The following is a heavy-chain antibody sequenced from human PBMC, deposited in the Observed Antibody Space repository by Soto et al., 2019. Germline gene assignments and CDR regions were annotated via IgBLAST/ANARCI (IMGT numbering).Heavy chain of an antibody. V-gene: IGHV3-23*01. CDR2: ISGRGGNT. Sequence: GGSLRLSCAASGFTFSNYAMSWVRQAPGKGLECVSTISGRGGNTYYADSVKGRFTISRDNSRNTLYLQMDSLIVEDTAVYYCTKAGGTGGTWYLSYFDYWGQGALVTVSS. CDR1: GFTFSNYA. D-gene: IGHD2-15*01. J-gene: IGHJ4*01. CDR3: TKAGGTGGTWYLSYFDY.